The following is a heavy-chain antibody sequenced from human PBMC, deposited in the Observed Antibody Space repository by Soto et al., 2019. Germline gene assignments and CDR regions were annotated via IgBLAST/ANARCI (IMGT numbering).Heavy chain of an antibody. V-gene: IGHV3-23*01. CDR1: GFSFSAYA. CDR3: AEDLIANNGVWEAFDM. Sequence: EVQLLESGGGLVQPGGSLRLSCAASGFSFSAYAMNWVRQAPGKGLQWVSGLVGSGADKNYADSVRGRFTVSIDNSQNTVYLQMTNLRDEDTAVYYCAEDLIANNGVWEAFDMWGRGTNVTVSS. D-gene: IGHD2-8*01. J-gene: IGHJ3*02. CDR2: LVGSGADK.